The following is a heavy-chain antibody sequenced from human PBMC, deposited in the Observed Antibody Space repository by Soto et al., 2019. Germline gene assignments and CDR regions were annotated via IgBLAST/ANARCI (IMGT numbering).Heavy chain of an antibody. CDR3: ARDGLSGGDAFDI. V-gene: IGHV4-31*03. CDR1: GGSIRSDGYY. CDR2: MNYRGIT. Sequence: QVQLQESGPGLLKPSQTLSLTCTVSGGSIRSDGYYWSWIRQRPGKGLEWIGYMNYRGITYYNPSLKSRLSISEDTSKNHFSLSLNSVTAADTAVYYCARDGLSGGDAFDIWGQGTMVVVSS. D-gene: IGHD3-10*01. J-gene: IGHJ3*02.